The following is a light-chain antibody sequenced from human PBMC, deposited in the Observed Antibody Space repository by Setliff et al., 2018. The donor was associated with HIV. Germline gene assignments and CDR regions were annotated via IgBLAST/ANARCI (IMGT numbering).Light chain of an antibody. CDR1: SSDVGNSNY. J-gene: IGLJ1*01. Sequence: QSVLPQPRAVSGSPGQSVTFSCTGSSSDVGNSNYVSWYQHHPGKAPKLMIYDVNRRPSGVPHRFSGSKSGNTASLTISGLQAEDEADYYCCSYVGSYTYIFGTGTKVTVL. CDR3: CSYVGSYTYI. V-gene: IGLV2-11*01. CDR2: DVN.